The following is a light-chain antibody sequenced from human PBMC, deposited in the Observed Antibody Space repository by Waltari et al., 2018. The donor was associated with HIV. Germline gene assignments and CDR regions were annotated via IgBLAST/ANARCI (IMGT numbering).Light chain of an antibody. CDR3: QVWDSSSDHVV. J-gene: IGLJ2*01. Sequence: SYVLTQPPSVSVAPGKTAMITCGGNNIGSKSVYWYQQKPGQAPVLVIYYDSDRPSGIPERFSGSNSGNTATLTISRVEAGDEADYCCQVWDSSSDHVVFGGGTKLTVL. CDR1: NIGSKS. V-gene: IGLV3-21*04. CDR2: YDS.